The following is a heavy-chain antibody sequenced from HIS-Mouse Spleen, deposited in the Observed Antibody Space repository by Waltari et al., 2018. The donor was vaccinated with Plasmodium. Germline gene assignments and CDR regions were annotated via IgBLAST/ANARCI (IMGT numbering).Heavy chain of an antibody. CDR2: INHSGST. D-gene: IGHD3-3*01. CDR1: GGSFRGYY. Sequence: QVQLQQWGAGLLKPSETLSLTCAVYGGSFRGYYWVWIRPPPGKGLGGIGEINHSGSTNYNPSLKSRVTISVDTSKNQFSLKLSSVTAADTAVYYCARVTSSGVYWYFDLWGRGTLVTVSS. V-gene: IGHV4-34*01. J-gene: IGHJ2*01. CDR3: ARVTSSGVYWYFDL.